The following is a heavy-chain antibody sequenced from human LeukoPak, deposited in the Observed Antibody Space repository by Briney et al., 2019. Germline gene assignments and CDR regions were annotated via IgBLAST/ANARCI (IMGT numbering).Heavy chain of an antibody. J-gene: IGHJ4*02. CDR2: ISYDGSNK. Sequence: GGSLRLSCATSGFTFRNYGMHWVRQAPGKGLEWVAVISYDGSNKYYADSVKGRFTISRDNSKNTLYLQMNSLRAEDTAVYYCARDLGVDTAMVLDYWGQGTLVTVSS. CDR1: GFTFRNYG. V-gene: IGHV3-30*19. CDR3: ARDLGVDTAMVLDY. D-gene: IGHD5-18*01.